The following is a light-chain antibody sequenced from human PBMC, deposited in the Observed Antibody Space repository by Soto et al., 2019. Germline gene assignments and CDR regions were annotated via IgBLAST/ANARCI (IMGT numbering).Light chain of an antibody. V-gene: IGLV2-14*03. Sequence: QSVLCQTRSVSGSPGQSVTISCTGTSSDIGHYDYVSWYQQHPGKAPKLMIYHVTYRPSGVSNRYSGSKSGNSASLTISGLQADDEADYYCCSLTTSHTYVFGSGTKV. CDR1: SSDIGHYDY. CDR3: CSLTTSHTYV. CDR2: HVT. J-gene: IGLJ1*01.